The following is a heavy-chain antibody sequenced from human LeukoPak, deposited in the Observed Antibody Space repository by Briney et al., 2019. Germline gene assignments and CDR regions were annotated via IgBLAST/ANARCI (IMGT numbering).Heavy chain of an antibody. CDR2: ISAYNGNT. CDR1: GYTFTSYG. CDR3: ARGDILTGYPPGAFDY. D-gene: IGHD3-9*01. V-gene: IGHV1-18*01. Sequence: ASVKVSCKASGYTFTSYGISWVRQAPGQGLEWMGWISAYNGNTNYAQKLQGRVTMTTDTSTSTAYMELRSLGSDDTAVYYCARGDILTGYPPGAFDYWGQGTLVTVSS. J-gene: IGHJ4*02.